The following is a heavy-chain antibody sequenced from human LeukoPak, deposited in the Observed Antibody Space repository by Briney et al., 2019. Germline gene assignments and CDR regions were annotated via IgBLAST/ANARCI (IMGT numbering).Heavy chain of an antibody. CDR3: ARARSGYYYDSSGFVMRGPQDY. Sequence: GGSLRLSCAASGFTFSSYEMNWVRQAPGKGLEWVSSISSSSSYIYYADSVKGRFTISRDNAKNSLYLQMNSLRAEDTAVYYCARARSGYYYDSSGFVMRGPQDYWGQGTLVTVSS. D-gene: IGHD3-22*01. V-gene: IGHV3-21*01. J-gene: IGHJ4*02. CDR1: GFTFSSYE. CDR2: ISSSSSYI.